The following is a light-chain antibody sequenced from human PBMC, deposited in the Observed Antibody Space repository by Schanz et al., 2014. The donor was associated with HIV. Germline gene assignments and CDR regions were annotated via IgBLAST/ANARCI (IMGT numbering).Light chain of an antibody. CDR3: EQYNNRSPFT. V-gene: IGKV1-5*03. CDR2: EAS. Sequence: DIQMTQSPSTLSASVGDRVSITCRASQSISPWLAWYQQRPGKTPKLLINEASNLQSGVPSRFSGSGSGTEFTLTISSLQPDDLATYYCEQYNNRSPFTFGQGTRLEIK. J-gene: IGKJ2*01. CDR1: QSISPW.